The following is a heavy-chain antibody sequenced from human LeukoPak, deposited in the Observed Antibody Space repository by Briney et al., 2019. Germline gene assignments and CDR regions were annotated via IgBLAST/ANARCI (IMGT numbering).Heavy chain of an antibody. Sequence: SETLSLTCTVSGGSIGNYYWSWIRQPPGKGLEWIAYISYSGSTFYNPSLKSRVILSLDTSKNQFSLKLGSVTAADTAVYYCARHLGPHFYYYGMDVWGQGTTVSVSS. V-gene: IGHV4-59*08. CDR3: ARHLGPHFYYYGMDV. J-gene: IGHJ6*02. CDR1: GGSIGNYY. D-gene: IGHD3-16*01. CDR2: ISYSGST.